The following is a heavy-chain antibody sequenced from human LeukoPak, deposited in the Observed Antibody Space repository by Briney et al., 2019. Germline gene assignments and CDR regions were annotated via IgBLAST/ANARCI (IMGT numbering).Heavy chain of an antibody. CDR3: ARSYDFWSGYYSY. D-gene: IGHD3-3*01. CDR1: GYTFTGYY. J-gene: IGHJ4*02. Sequence: ASVKVSCKASGYTFTGYYMHWVRQAPGQGLEWMGWINPNSGGTNYAQKFQGRLTMTRDASISTAYMELSRLRSDDTAVYYCARSYDFWSGYYSYWGQGTLVTVSS. V-gene: IGHV1-2*02. CDR2: INPNSGGT.